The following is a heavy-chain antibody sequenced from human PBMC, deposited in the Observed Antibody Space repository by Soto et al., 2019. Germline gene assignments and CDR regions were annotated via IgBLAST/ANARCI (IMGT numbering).Heavy chain of an antibody. D-gene: IGHD3-22*01. CDR3: ARGSYYDSSGYYYGRAFDY. CDR2: ISAYNGNT. V-gene: IGHV1-18*01. Sequence: ASVKVSCKASGYTFTSYGISWVRQAPGQGLEWMGWISAYNGNTNYAQKLQGRVTMTTDTSTSTAYMELRSLRSDDTAVYYCARGSYYDSSGYYYGRAFDYWGQGTLVTVSS. J-gene: IGHJ4*02. CDR1: GYTFTSYG.